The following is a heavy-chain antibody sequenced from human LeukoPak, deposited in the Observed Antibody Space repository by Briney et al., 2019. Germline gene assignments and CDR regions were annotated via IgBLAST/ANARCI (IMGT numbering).Heavy chain of an antibody. CDR3: AKYPRHCGGDCYSDFDY. CDR2: IGSGGDT. J-gene: IGHJ4*02. CDR1: GFTFSNYA. D-gene: IGHD2-21*02. Sequence: PGGSLRLSCAASGFTFSNYAMTWVRQSPGKGLEWVSVIGSGGDTYYSDSVQGRYTISRDNSKNTLYLQMNSLRPEDTAVYYCAKYPRHCGGDCYSDFDYWGQGTLVTVSS. V-gene: IGHV3-23*01.